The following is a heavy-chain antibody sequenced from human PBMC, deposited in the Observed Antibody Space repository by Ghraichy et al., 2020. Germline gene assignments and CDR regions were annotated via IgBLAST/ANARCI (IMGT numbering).Heavy chain of an antibody. V-gene: IGHV4-39*01. Sequence: SETLSLTCTVSGGSISSSSYYWGWIRQPPGKGLEWIGSIYYNGSTYYNPSLKSRVTISVDTSKNQFSLKLSSVTAADTAVYYCATVGWYDEEVDYWGQGTLVAVSS. CDR3: ATVGWYDEEVDY. CDR2: IYYNGST. J-gene: IGHJ4*02. D-gene: IGHD6-19*01. CDR1: GGSISSSSYY.